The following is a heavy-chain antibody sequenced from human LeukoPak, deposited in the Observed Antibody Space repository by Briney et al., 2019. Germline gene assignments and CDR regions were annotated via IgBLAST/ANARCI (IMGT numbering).Heavy chain of an antibody. J-gene: IGHJ5*02. Sequence: ASVKVSCKASGYTFTSYAMNWVRQAPGQGLEWMGWINTNTGNPTYAQGFTGRFVFSLDTSVSTAYLQISSLKAEDTAVYYRARTVRGVIITGYWFDPWGQGTLVTVSS. CDR2: INTNTGNP. V-gene: IGHV7-4-1*02. CDR1: GYTFTSYA. D-gene: IGHD3-10*01. CDR3: ARTVRGVIITGYWFDP.